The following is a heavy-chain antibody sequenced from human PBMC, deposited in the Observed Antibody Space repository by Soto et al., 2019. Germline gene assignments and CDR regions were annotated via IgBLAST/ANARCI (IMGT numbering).Heavy chain of an antibody. CDR1: GYTFTGYY. CDR2: INPNSGGT. Sequence: ASVKVSCKASGYTFTGYYMHWVRQAPGQGLEWMGWINPNSGGTNYAQKFQGRVTMTRDTSISTAFMELSRLRSDDTVVYYCARDGCIAAAGTCYYGIDVWGQGTTVTVSS. D-gene: IGHD6-13*01. V-gene: IGHV1-2*02. J-gene: IGHJ6*02. CDR3: ARDGCIAAAGTCYYGIDV.